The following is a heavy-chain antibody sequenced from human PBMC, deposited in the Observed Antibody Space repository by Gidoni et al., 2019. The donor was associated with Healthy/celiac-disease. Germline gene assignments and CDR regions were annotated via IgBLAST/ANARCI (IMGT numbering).Heavy chain of an antibody. D-gene: IGHD2-15*01. CDR1: GYTFTSYD. CDR2: MNPNSGNT. CDR3: ARRDQDIVVVVAREKITYNWFDP. J-gene: IGHJ5*02. V-gene: IGHV1-8*01. Sequence: QVQLVQSGAEVKKPGASVKVSCKASGYTFTSYDINWVRQATGQGLEWMGWMNPNSGNTGYAQKFQGRVTMTRNTSISTAYMELSSLRSEDTAVYYCARRDQDIVVVVAREKITYNWFDPWGQGTLVTVSS.